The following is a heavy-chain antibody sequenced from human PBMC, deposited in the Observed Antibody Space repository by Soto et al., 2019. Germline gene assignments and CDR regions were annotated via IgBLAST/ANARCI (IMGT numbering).Heavy chain of an antibody. V-gene: IGHV3-74*01. D-gene: IGHD1-26*01. CDR3: GRVLNGQWDFDY. J-gene: IGHJ4*02. Sequence: EVQLVESGGGLVQPGGSLRLSCGASGFSFSSYWMHWVRQAPGKGLVWVSRINIDESRTSYADSVKGRFTISRDNAKNTLYLQMNSLRAEDTAIDYCGRVLNGQWDFDYWGQGTQVTVSS. CDR1: GFSFSSYW. CDR2: INIDESRT.